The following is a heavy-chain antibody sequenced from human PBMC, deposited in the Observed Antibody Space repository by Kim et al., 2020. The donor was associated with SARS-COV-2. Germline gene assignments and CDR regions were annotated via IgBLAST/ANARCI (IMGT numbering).Heavy chain of an antibody. CDR3: ARDLTTVTTFDYYYGMDV. Sequence: EWMGIISPSGGSTSYAQKFQGRVTMTRDTSTSTVYMELSSLRSEDTAVYYCARDLTTVTTFDYYYGMDVWGQGTTVTVSS. V-gene: IGHV1-46*01. J-gene: IGHJ6*02. CDR2: ISPSGGST. D-gene: IGHD4-4*01.